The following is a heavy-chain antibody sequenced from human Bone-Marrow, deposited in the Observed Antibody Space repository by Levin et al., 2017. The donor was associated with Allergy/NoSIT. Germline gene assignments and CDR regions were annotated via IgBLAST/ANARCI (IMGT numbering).Heavy chain of an antibody. D-gene: IGHD6-19*01. Sequence: GESLKISCAASGFTFSSYWMHWVRQAPGKGLVWVSRINSDGSSTSYADSVKGRFTISRDNAKNTLYLQMNSLRAEDTAVYYCAKWGRQGIAVAGLYYYYMDVWGKGTTVTVSS. CDR3: AKWGRQGIAVAGLYYYYMDV. V-gene: IGHV3-74*01. CDR2: INSDGSST. CDR1: GFTFSSYW. J-gene: IGHJ6*03.